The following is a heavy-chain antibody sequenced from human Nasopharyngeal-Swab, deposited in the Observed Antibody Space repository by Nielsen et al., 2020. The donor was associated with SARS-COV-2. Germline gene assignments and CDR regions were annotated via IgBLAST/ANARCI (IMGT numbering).Heavy chain of an antibody. Sequence: GSLKIHCAAPGCTFSSLWMSWVRQAPGKGLEWVANIKQEGSEKYYVDSVKGRFTICRDNAKNSLYLQMNSLRAEDTAVYYCARVGGSSWFFDYWGQGTLVTVSS. V-gene: IGHV3-7*01. D-gene: IGHD6-13*01. CDR2: IKQEGSEK. J-gene: IGHJ4*02. CDR3: ARVGGSSWFFDY. CDR1: GCTFSSLW.